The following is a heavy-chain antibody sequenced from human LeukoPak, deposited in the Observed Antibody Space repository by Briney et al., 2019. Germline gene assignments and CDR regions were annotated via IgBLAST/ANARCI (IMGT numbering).Heavy chain of an antibody. Sequence: GGSLRISCAASGFTFSNYGMHWVRQAPGKGPEWVAVIWYDGSHKYHADSVKGRFTISRDNSKNTLYLQMNSLRAEDTAVYYCARGGSLAAAGFDPWGQGTLVTVSS. CDR3: ARGGSLAAAGFDP. CDR2: IWYDGSHK. J-gene: IGHJ5*02. D-gene: IGHD6-13*01. CDR1: GFTFSNYG. V-gene: IGHV3-33*01.